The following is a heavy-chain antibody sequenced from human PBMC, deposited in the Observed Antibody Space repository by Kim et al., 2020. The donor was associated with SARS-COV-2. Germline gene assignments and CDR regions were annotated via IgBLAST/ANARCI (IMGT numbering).Heavy chain of an antibody. Sequence: SETLSLTCTVSGGSISSGGYYWSWIRQHPGKGLEWIGYIYYSGSTYYNPSLKSRVTISVDTSKNQFSLKLSSVTAADTAVYYCARALWVGYYDSSGYPPEYYCDFGMDVWGQGSTVTVPS. D-gene: IGHD3-22*01. CDR1: GGSISSGGYY. J-gene: IGHJ6*02. CDR3: ARALWVGYYDSSGYPPEYYCDFGMDV. V-gene: IGHV4-31*03. CDR2: IYYSGST.